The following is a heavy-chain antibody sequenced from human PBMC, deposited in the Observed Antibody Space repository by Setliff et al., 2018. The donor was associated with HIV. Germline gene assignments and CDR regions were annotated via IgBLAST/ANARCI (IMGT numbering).Heavy chain of an antibody. J-gene: IGHJ4*02. V-gene: IGHV3-53*01. CDR2: IYRDGAT. CDR3: ARGIYTGYDHFDY. Sequence: PGGSLRLSCAASGFTVSDNYMSWVRQAQGKGLEWVSVIYRDGATYYADSVKGRFTISRDTAKNTVYLQMNSLTSEDTAFYYCARGIYTGYDHFDYWGQGTLVTVSS. D-gene: IGHD5-12*01. CDR1: GFTVSDNY.